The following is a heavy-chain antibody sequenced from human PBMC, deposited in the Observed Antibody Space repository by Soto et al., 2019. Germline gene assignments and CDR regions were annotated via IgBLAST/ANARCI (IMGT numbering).Heavy chain of an antibody. Sequence: QVQLVQSGAEVKKPGSSVKVSCKASGGTFSSYTISWVRQAPGQGLEWMGRIIPILGIANYAQKFQGRVTITXXKXTXXAYMELSSLRSEDTAVYYCARDLGGNGYYYYGMDVWGQGTTVTVSS. J-gene: IGHJ6*02. CDR3: ARDLGGNGYYYYGMDV. D-gene: IGHD2-15*01. CDR1: GGTFSSYT. V-gene: IGHV1-69*08. CDR2: IIPILGIA.